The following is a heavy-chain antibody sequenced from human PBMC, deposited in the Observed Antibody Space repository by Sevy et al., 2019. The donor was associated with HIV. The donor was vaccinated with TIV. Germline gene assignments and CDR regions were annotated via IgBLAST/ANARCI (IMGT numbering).Heavy chain of an antibody. CDR1: GFTFNNYV. CDR2: ISGSGDST. Sequence: GGSLRLSCAASGFTFNNYVMSWVRQAPGKGLEWVSAISGSGDSTNYADSVKGRFTISRDNSKNTLYLQMNSLRAEDTALYYCAKREGSSYYTPTDYWGQGTLVTVSS. V-gene: IGHV3-23*01. D-gene: IGHD2-2*02. CDR3: AKREGSSYYTPTDY. J-gene: IGHJ4*02.